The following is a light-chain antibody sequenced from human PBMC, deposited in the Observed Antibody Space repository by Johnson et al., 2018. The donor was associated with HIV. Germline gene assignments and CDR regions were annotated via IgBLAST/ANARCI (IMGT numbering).Light chain of an antibody. CDR3: GTWDSSLSAGV. J-gene: IGLJ1*01. CDR1: SSNIGNNY. CDR2: ENN. V-gene: IGLV1-51*02. Sequence: QSVLTQPPSVSAAPGQKVTISCSGSSSNIGNNYVSWYQQLPGTAPKLLIYENNKRPSGIPDRFSGSKSGTSATLGITGLQTGDDADYYCGTWDSSLSAGVCGTGTKVTGL.